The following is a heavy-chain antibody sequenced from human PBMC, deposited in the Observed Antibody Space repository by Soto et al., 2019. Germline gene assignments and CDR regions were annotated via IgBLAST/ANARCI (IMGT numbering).Heavy chain of an antibody. CDR2: ISAYNGNT. Sequence: QVQLVQSGAEVKKPGASVKVSCKASGYTLTSYGISWVRPAPGRGLELMGWISAYNGNTNYAQKLQRRVTMTTETSTSTADMELRSLRSDDTAVYYCARDTNHCSGGSCYQIFDYWGQGTLVTVSS. CDR3: ARDTNHCSGGSCYQIFDY. CDR1: GYTLTSYG. D-gene: IGHD2-15*01. J-gene: IGHJ4*02. V-gene: IGHV1-18*01.